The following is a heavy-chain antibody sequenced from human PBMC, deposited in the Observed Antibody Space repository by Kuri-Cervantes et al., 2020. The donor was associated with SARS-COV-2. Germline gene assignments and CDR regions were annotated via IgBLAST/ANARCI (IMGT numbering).Heavy chain of an antibody. CDR2: IIPISGTA. CDR3: ARHMTAVLGDGIDI. V-gene: IGHV1-69*05. D-gene: IGHD4-17*01. CDR1: GGTFSSYA. Sequence: SVKVSCKASGGTFSSYAISWVRQAPGQGLEWMGGIIPISGTANYAQKFQGRVTITTDESTSTAYMELSSLRSQDTAVYYCARHMTAVLGDGIDIWGQGTMVTVSS. J-gene: IGHJ3*02.